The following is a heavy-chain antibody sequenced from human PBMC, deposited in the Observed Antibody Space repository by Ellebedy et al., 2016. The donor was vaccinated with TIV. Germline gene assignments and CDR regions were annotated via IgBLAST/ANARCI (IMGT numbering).Heavy chain of an antibody. CDR3: ATAASGIAAAGLDY. Sequence: ASVKVSCXVSGYTLTELSMHWVRQAPGKGLEWMGGFDPEDGETIYAQKFQGRVTMTEDTSTDTAYMELSSLRSEDTAVYYCATAASGIAAAGLDYWGQGTLVTVSS. CDR1: GYTLTELS. CDR2: FDPEDGET. V-gene: IGHV1-24*01. J-gene: IGHJ4*02. D-gene: IGHD6-13*01.